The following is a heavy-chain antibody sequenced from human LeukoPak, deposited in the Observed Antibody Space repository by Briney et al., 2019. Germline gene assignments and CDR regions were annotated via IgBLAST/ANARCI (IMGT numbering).Heavy chain of an antibody. Sequence: ASVKVSCKASGGTFSSYAISWVRQAPGQGLEWMGRIIPILGIANYAQKFQGRVTITADKSTSAAYMELSSLRSEDTAVYYCARGTRYCSSTSCYHSFDPWGQGTLVTVSS. J-gene: IGHJ5*02. D-gene: IGHD2-2*01. CDR3: ARGTRYCSSTSCYHSFDP. CDR1: GGTFSSYA. V-gene: IGHV1-69*04. CDR2: IIPILGIA.